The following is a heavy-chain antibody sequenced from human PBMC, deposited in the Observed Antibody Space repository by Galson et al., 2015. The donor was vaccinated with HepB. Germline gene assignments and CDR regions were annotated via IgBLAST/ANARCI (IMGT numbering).Heavy chain of an antibody. CDR1: GFTFSSYA. D-gene: IGHD3-22*01. CDR2: ISYDGSNK. J-gene: IGHJ6*02. CDR3: ARGPLGMIVGSRPYYYYGMDV. V-gene: IGHV3-30-3*01. Sequence: SLRLSCAASGFTFSSYAMHWVRQAPGKGLEWVAVISYDGSNKYYADSVKGRFTISRDNSKNTLYLQMNSLRAEDTAVYYCARGPLGMIVGSRPYYYYGMDVWGQGTTVTVSS.